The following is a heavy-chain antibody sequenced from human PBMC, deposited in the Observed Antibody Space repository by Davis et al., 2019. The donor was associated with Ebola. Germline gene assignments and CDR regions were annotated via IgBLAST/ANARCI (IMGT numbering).Heavy chain of an antibody. CDR2: IYYNAVT. CDR1: GGSISSGGYY. CDR3: ARHGSAAGISWFDP. Sequence: SETLSLTCTVSGGSISSGGYYWSWIRHHPGKGLEWIGYIYYNAVTIYNPSLKGRVTISVDMSGNQVSLNLISVTAGDTAVYYCARHGSAAGISWFDPWGQGALVTVSS. V-gene: IGHV4-61*08. J-gene: IGHJ5*02. D-gene: IGHD6-13*01.